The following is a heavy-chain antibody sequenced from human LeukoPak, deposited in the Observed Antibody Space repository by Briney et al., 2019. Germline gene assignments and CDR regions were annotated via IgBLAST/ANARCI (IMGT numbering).Heavy chain of an antibody. CDR1: GGSFSGYY. Sequence: SETLSLTCAVYGGSFSGYYWSWIRPPPGKGLEWIGEINHSGSTNYNPSLKSRVTISVDTSKNQFSLKLSSVTAADTAVYYCASGYYYFDYWGQGTLVTVSS. D-gene: IGHD2-8*01. J-gene: IGHJ4*02. CDR3: ASGYYYFDY. CDR2: INHSGST. V-gene: IGHV4-34*01.